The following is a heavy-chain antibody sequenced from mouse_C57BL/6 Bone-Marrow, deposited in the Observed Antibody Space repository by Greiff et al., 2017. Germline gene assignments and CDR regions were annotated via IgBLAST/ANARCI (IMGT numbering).Heavy chain of an antibody. CDR3: ARQGTWFAY. CDR1: GFTFSSYG. V-gene: IGHV5-6*01. J-gene: IGHJ3*01. Sequence: EVKVVESGGDLVKPGGSLKLSCAASGFTFSSYGMSWVRQTPDKRLEWVATTSSGGSYTYYPDSVKGRFTISRDNAKNTLYLQMSSLKSEDTAMYYCARQGTWFAYWGQGTLVTVSA. CDR2: TSSGGSYT.